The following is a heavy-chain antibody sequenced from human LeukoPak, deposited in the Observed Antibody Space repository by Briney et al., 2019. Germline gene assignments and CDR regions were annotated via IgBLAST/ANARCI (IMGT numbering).Heavy chain of an antibody. Sequence: PSETLSLTCTVFGGSISSGDYYWSWIRQSPGKGLEWIGYIYYSGSTYYNPSLKSRVTISVDTSKNQFSLKLSSVTAADTAVYYCARAVEITMIVVVSHFDYWGQGTLVTVSS. D-gene: IGHD3-22*01. CDR2: IYYSGST. CDR3: ARAVEITMIVVVSHFDY. J-gene: IGHJ4*02. CDR1: GGSISSGDYY. V-gene: IGHV4-30-4*01.